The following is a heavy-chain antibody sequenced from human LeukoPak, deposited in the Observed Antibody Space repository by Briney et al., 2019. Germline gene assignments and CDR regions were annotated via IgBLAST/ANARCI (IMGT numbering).Heavy chain of an antibody. CDR1: GYTFTNYD. V-gene: IGHV1-8*03. CDR3: ARGLGDYNTNWFPVSGF. D-gene: IGHD1-1*01. Sequence: ASVKVSCKASGYTFTNYDINWVRQATGQGLEWMGWMNPNSGTTGYAQKFLGRVTITRNTSISTTYMELSSLRSEDTAIYYCARGLGDYNTNWFPVSGFWGQGTLVTVSS. CDR2: MNPNSGTT. J-gene: IGHJ4*02.